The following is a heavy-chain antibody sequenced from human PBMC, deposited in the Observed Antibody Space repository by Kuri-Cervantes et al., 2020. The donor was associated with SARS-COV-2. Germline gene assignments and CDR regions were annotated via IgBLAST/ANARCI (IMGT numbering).Heavy chain of an antibody. V-gene: IGHV4-59*01. CDR3: ARAGYYFDY. CDR2: IYYSGST. CDR1: GGSFGGYY. Sequence: SETLSLTCAVSGGSFGGYYWNWIRQPPGKGLEWIGYIYYSGSTNYNPSLKSRVTISVDTSKNQFSLKLSSVTAADTTVYYCARAGYYFDYWGQGTLVTVSS. J-gene: IGHJ4*02.